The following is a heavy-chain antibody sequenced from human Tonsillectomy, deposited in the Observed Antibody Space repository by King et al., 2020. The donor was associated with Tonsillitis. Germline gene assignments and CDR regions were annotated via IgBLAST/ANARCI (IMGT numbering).Heavy chain of an antibody. V-gene: IGHV3-20*01. J-gene: IGHJ3*02. CDR1: GFTFDDYG. CDR3: ARGSSGWGDDAFDI. Sequence: QLVQSGGGVVRPGGSLRLSCAASGFTFDDYGMSWVRQAPGKGLEWVSGINWNGGSAGYADSVKGRFTISRDNAKNSLYLQLNSLRAEDTALYHCARGSSGWGDDAFDIWGQGTMVTVSS. D-gene: IGHD6-19*01. CDR2: INWNGGSA.